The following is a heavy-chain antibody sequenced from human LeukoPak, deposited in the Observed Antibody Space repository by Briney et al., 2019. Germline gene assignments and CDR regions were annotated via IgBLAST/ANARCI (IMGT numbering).Heavy chain of an antibody. J-gene: IGHJ6*03. CDR3: ARAGGAIKYYYYYYMDV. CDR1: GYTFTSYG. CDR2: ICAYNGNT. D-gene: IGHD3-16*01. V-gene: IGHV1-18*01. Sequence: ASVKVSCKASGYTFTSYGISWVRQAPGQGLEWMGWICAYNGNTNYAQKLQGRVTMTTDTSTSTAYMELRSLRSDDTAVYYCARAGGAIKYYYYYYMDVWGKGTTVTVSS.